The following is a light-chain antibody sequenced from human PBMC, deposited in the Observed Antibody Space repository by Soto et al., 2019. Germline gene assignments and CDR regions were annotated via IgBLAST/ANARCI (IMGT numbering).Light chain of an antibody. J-gene: IGKJ4*01. CDR2: SAS. CDR3: QQSYTSPLT. Sequence: DIQMTQSPSSLSASVGDRVTITCRASQSVSTYLNWYQQKPGKAPNLLIYSASSLQSGVPSRFSGGGSGTDFTLTISSLQPEDFATYYCQQSYTSPLTFGGWTKVEIK. CDR1: QSVSTY. V-gene: IGKV1-39*01.